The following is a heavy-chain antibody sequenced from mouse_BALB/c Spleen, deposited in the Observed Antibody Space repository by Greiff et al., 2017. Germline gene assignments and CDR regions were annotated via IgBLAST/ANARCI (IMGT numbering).Heavy chain of an antibody. V-gene: IGHV7-3*02. CDR2: IRNKANGYTT. D-gene: IGHD3-3*01. Sequence: EVKVVESGGGLVQPGGSLRLSCATSGFTFTDYYMSWVRQPPGKALEWLGFIRNKANGYTTEYSASVKGRFTISRDNSQSILYLQMNTLRAEDSATYYCARERGTGFDYWGQGTTLTVSS. CDR1: GFTFTDYY. J-gene: IGHJ2*01. CDR3: ARERGTGFDY.